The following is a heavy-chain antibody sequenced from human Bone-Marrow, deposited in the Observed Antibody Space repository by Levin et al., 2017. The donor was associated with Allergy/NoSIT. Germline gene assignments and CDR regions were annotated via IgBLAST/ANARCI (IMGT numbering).Heavy chain of an antibody. Sequence: LSLTCAASGFTFSSSGMHWVRQAPGKGLEWVAVISYDGSNKYYADSVKGRFTISRDNSKNTLYLQMNSLRAEDTAVYYCAKVVAATKPPFDYWGQGTLVTVSS. D-gene: IGHD2-15*01. CDR2: ISYDGSNK. CDR3: AKVVAATKPPFDY. V-gene: IGHV3-30*18. J-gene: IGHJ4*02. CDR1: GFTFSSSG.